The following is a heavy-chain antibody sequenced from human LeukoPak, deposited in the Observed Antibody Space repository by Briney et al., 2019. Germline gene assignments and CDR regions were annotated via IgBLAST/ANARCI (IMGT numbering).Heavy chain of an antibody. CDR1: GYTFSGYG. D-gene: IGHD1-14*01. Sequence: ASLRVSCRASGYTFSGYGMSWGRQAPGLGREWMGWISAYNGYKYYAQRFQGRVTMTTDTSTSTAYMELRGLRPDDTAIYYCAREPYKTWGQGTLVTVSS. J-gene: IGHJ4*02. CDR3: AREPYKT. CDR2: ISAYNGYK. V-gene: IGHV1-18*01.